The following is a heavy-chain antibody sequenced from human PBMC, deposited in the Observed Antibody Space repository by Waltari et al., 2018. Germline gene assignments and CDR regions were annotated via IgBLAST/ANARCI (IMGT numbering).Heavy chain of an antibody. Sequence: QVQLQQWGAGLLKPSETLSLTCAVYGGSFRGYYWSWIRPATGKGLEWIGEINHSGSTNYNPSLKSRVTISIDTSKNQFSLKLNSVTAADTAVYYCARGNSPMIVVALPGAFDIWGQGTMVTVSS. CDR3: ARGNSPMIVVALPGAFDI. CDR1: GGSFRGYY. CDR2: INHSGST. D-gene: IGHD3-22*01. J-gene: IGHJ3*02. V-gene: IGHV4-34*01.